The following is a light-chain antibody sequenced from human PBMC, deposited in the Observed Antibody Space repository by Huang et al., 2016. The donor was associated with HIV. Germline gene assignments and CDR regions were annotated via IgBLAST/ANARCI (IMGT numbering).Light chain of an antibody. V-gene: IGKV3-20*01. CDR2: GAS. J-gene: IGKJ4*01. CDR3: QQFGSSPA. CDR1: QSVSTSH. Sequence: EVVLTQSPGTLSLSPGVRVTLSCRASQSVSTSHLAWYQQKPGHAPRLLIYGASSRATGIPDRFSGSGSGTDFTLTISRLEPEDFAVYYCQQFGSSPAFGGGTKVEIK.